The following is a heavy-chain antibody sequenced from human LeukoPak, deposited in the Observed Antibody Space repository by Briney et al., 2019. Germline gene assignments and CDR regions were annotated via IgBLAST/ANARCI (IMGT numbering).Heavy chain of an antibody. CDR3: ARAGLLARPDFDY. CDR1: GYTFTSYY. V-gene: IGHV1-46*01. CDR2: INPSGGST. D-gene: IGHD6-6*01. Sequence: ASVKVSCKPPGYTFTSYYMHWVRQAPGQELEWMGIINPSGGSTSYAQKFQGRVTMTRDMSTSTVYMELSSLRSEDTAVYYCARAGLLARPDFDYWGQGTLVTVSS. J-gene: IGHJ4*02.